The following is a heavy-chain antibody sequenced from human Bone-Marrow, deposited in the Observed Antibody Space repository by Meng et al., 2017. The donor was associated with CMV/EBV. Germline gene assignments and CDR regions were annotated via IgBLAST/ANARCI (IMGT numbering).Heavy chain of an antibody. CDR2: IYYSGST. D-gene: IGHD1-7*01. J-gene: IGHJ3*02. Sequence: SETLSLTCTVSGGSISSYYWSWIRQPPGKGLEWIGYIYYSGSTNYNPSLKSRVTISVDTSKNQFSLKLSSVTAADTAVYYCARAIGITGTTTAFDIWGQGTIVTVSS. V-gene: IGHV4-59*12. CDR3: ARAIGITGTTTAFDI. CDR1: GGSISSYY.